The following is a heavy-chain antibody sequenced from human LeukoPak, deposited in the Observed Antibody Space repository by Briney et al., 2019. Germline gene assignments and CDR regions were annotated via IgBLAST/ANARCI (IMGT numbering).Heavy chain of an antibody. V-gene: IGHV3-15*01. Sequence: GGSLRLSCAASGFTFSNAWLSWVRQAPGKGREWVGRIKSKTDGGTPDYAAPVKGRFAISRDDSKNTLYLQMNSLKTEDTAVYYCTTDLAYCGGDCYSGAHEVENFDYWGQGTLVTVSS. CDR1: GFTFSNAW. CDR2: IKSKTDGGTP. J-gene: IGHJ4*02. D-gene: IGHD2-21*02. CDR3: TTDLAYCGGDCYSGAHEVENFDY.